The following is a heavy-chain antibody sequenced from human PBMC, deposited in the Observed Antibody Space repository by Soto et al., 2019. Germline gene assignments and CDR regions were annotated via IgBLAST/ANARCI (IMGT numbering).Heavy chain of an antibody. Sequence: TGGSLRLSCAASGFTFSSYAMHWVRQAPGKGLEWVAVISYDGSNKYYADSVKGRFTISRDNSKNTLYLQMNSLRAEDTAVYYCARGSGNPDWGQGTLVTV. D-gene: IGHD1-26*01. J-gene: IGHJ4*02. CDR1: GFTFSSYA. CDR3: ARGSGNPD. V-gene: IGHV3-30-3*01. CDR2: ISYDGSNK.